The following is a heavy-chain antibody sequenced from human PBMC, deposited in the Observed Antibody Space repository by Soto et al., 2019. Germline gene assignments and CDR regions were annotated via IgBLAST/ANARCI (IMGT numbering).Heavy chain of an antibody. CDR3: ARRALELSYYYYGMDV. Sequence: EVQLVESGGGLVKPGGSLRLSCAASGFTFSSYSMNWVRQAPGKGLEWVSSISSSSSYIYYADSMKGRFTISRDNAKNSLYLQMNSLRAEDTAVYYCARRALELSYYYYGMDVWGQGTTVTVSS. V-gene: IGHV3-21*01. J-gene: IGHJ6*02. CDR2: ISSSSSYI. CDR1: GFTFSSYS. D-gene: IGHD1-7*01.